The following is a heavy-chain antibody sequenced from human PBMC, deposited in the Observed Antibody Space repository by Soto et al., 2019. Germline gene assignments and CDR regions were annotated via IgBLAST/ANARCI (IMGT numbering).Heavy chain of an antibody. V-gene: IGHV1-69*01. D-gene: IGHD6-13*01. CDR1: GGTFNNYA. Sequence: QLVLVQSGTEVKKPGSSVKVSCKASGGTFNNYAVTWVRQAPGQGLEWMGGIIPMKGTANYAQKFQGRGTITADESTSTAYMDLSRLTFEDTAVYYCASSYGTSWYGDYWGQGTLVTVSS. CDR3: ASSYGTSWYGDY. J-gene: IGHJ4*02. CDR2: IIPMKGTA.